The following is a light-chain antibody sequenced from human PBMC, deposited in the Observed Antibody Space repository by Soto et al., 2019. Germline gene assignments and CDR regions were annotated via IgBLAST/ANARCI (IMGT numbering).Light chain of an antibody. V-gene: IGLV2-14*01. CDR3: SSYTSTSTLVV. CDR1: SSDIGGYDY. J-gene: IGLJ2*01. CDR2: DVT. Sequence: QSALTQPASVSGSPGQSITISCTGTSSDIGGYDYVSWYQQYPGKDPKLMIYDVTNRASGVPSRFSASKSGDTASLTISGLQAEDEADYYCSSYTSTSTLVVFGGGTKLTVL.